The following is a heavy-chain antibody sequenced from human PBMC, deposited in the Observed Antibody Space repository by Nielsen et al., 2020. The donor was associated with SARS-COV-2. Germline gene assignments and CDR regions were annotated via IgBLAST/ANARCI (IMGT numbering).Heavy chain of an antibody. J-gene: IGHJ4*02. V-gene: IGHV4-31*03. Sequence: SETLSLTCTVSGGSISSGGYYWSWICQHPGKGLEWIGYIYYSGSTYYNPSLKSRVTISVDTSKNQFSLKLSSVTAADTAVYYCARGRITIFGVVTHFDYWGQGTLVTVSS. D-gene: IGHD3-3*01. CDR2: IYYSGST. CDR1: GGSISSGGYY. CDR3: ARGRITIFGVVTHFDY.